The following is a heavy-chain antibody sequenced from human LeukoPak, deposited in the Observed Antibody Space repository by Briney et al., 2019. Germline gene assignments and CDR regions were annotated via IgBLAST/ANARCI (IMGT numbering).Heavy chain of an antibody. V-gene: IGHV3-7*03. Sequence: PGGSLRPSCAASGFTFSSYWMTWVRQAPGEGLEWVANIKQDGGEKDYVDSVKGRFTISRDNAKNSLYLQMNSLRAEDTAVYYCAKDRFGGDGWFDPWGQGTLVTVSS. CDR1: GFTFSSYW. CDR3: AKDRFGGDGWFDP. CDR2: IKQDGGEK. J-gene: IGHJ5*02. D-gene: IGHD3-3*01.